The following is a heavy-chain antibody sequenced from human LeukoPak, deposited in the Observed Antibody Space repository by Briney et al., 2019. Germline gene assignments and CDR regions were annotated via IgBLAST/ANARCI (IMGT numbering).Heavy chain of an antibody. Sequence: ASVKVSCKASGGTFSSYAISWVRQAPGQGLEWMGGIIPIFGTANYAQKFQGRVTITTDESTSTAYMELSSLRSEDTAVYYCARGKVYDFWSGYSDYFDYWGPGTLVTVSS. J-gene: IGHJ4*02. D-gene: IGHD3-3*01. CDR2: IIPIFGTA. CDR3: ARGKVYDFWSGYSDYFDY. V-gene: IGHV1-69*05. CDR1: GGTFSSYA.